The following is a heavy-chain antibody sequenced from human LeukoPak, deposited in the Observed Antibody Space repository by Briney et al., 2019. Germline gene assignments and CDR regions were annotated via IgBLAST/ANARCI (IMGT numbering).Heavy chain of an antibody. D-gene: IGHD3-9*01. J-gene: IGHJ5*02. V-gene: IGHV4-30-4*08. Sequence: SETLSLTCTVSGGSISSGDYYWSWIRQPPGKGLEWIGYIYYSGSTYYNPSLKSRVTISVDTSKNQFSLKLSSVTAAGTAVYYCARDTRTHYDMNWFDPWGXXTLVTVSX. CDR1: GGSISSGDYY. CDR3: ARDTRTHYDMNWFDP. CDR2: IYYSGST.